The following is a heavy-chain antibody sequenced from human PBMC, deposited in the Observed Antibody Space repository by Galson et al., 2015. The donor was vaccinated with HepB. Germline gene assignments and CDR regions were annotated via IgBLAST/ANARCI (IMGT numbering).Heavy chain of an antibody. CDR1: GFTFSSYS. Sequence: SLRLSCAASGFTFSSYSMNWVRQAPGKGLEWVSSISSSSSYIYYADSVKGRFTISRDNAKNSLYLQMNSLRAEDTAVYYCARDKVDIVATILGTPDYYYYGMDVWGQGTTVTVSS. D-gene: IGHD5-12*01. V-gene: IGHV3-21*01. CDR3: ARDKVDIVATILGTPDYYYYGMDV. CDR2: ISSSSSYI. J-gene: IGHJ6*02.